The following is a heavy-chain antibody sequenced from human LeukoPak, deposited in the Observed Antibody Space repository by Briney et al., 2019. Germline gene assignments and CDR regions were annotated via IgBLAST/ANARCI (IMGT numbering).Heavy chain of an antibody. D-gene: IGHD3-22*01. CDR3: ARASVTMKFPSL. J-gene: IGHJ4*02. Sequence: PSETLSLTCTVSGGSISSGSYYWSWIRQPAGKGLEWIGRIYTSGSTNYNPSLKSRVTISVDTSKNQFSLKLSSVTAADTAVYYCARASVTMKFPSLWSQGTLVTVSS. CDR1: GGSISSGSYY. V-gene: IGHV4-61*02. CDR2: IYTSGST.